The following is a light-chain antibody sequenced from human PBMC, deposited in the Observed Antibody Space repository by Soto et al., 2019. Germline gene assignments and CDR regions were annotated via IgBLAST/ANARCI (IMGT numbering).Light chain of an antibody. V-gene: IGKV1-27*01. Sequence: DIQMTQSPSSLSASVGDRVTITCRASQGISNYLAWYQQKPGKVPKLLIYAASTLQSGVPSRFSGTGSGAYFTLTISSLQPEDVATYYCQKDNSAPWTFGQGNKVEIK. J-gene: IGKJ1*01. CDR1: QGISNY. CDR2: AAS. CDR3: QKDNSAPWT.